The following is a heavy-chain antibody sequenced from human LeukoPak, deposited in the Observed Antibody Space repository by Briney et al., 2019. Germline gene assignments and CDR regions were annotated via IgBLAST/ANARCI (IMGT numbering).Heavy chain of an antibody. D-gene: IGHD3-10*01. CDR2: IYTSGST. J-gene: IGHJ3*02. CDR3: ARDNHVSVVRGVIVAFDI. CDR1: GGSISSYY. Sequence: SETLSLTCTVSGGSISSYYWSWIRQPAGKGLEWIGRIYTSGSTNYNPSLKSRVTMSVDTSKNQFSLKLSSVTAADTAVYYCARDNHVSVVRGVIVAFDIWGQGTMVTVSS. V-gene: IGHV4-4*07.